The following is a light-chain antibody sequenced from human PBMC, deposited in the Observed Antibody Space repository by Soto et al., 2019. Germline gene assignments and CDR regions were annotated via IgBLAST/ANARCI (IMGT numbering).Light chain of an antibody. CDR2: GAA. CDR3: QHYGSSYT. J-gene: IGKJ2*01. Sequence: EIVLTQSPGTLSVSPGERATLSCRASQSVSSSYLAWYQQKPGQAPRLLMYGAASRATGIPDRFSGSGSGTDFTLTISRLEPEDFAVYYCQHYGSSYTFGQGTKLEIK. V-gene: IGKV3-20*01. CDR1: QSVSSSY.